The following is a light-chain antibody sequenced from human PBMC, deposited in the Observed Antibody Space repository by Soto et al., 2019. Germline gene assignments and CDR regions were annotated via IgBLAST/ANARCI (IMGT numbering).Light chain of an antibody. CDR1: QSISNF. Sequence: EIVLTQSPATLSLSPGDSATLSCRASQSISNFLAWYQQKPGQAPRLLIYDASHRVTGVPGRFSGSGSGTDGTLTISSLEPDDFAVYHCQQRTTGTFGGGTKVEI. CDR2: DAS. V-gene: IGKV3-11*01. CDR3: QQRTTGT. J-gene: IGKJ4*01.